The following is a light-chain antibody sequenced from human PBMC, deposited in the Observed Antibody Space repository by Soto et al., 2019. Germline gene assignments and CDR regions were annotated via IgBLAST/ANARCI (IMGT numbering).Light chain of an antibody. Sequence: ENVLTQSPGTLSLSPGERATLSCRASQSVSSNYIAWYQQKPGQAPRLLVYGASSRATGIPDRFSGSGSGTDFTLTISRLEPEDFAGYDCQQYGSSRGTFGQETKVDIK. V-gene: IGKV3-20*01. CDR3: QQYGSSRGT. CDR1: QSVSSNY. CDR2: GAS. J-gene: IGKJ1*01.